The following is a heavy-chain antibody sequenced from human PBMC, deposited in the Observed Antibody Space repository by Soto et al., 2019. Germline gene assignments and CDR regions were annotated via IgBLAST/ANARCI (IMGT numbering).Heavy chain of an antibody. CDR1: GFSLSTSGVG. V-gene: IGHV2-5*02. CDR3: AHSVYYDYIWGSYRYTGSFDY. J-gene: IGHJ4*02. CDR2: IYWDDDK. D-gene: IGHD3-16*02. Sequence: QITLKESGPTLVKPTQTLTLTCTFSGFSLSTSGVGVGWIRQPPGKALEWLALIYWDDDKRYSPSLKSRLTITKDPSKNQVVLTMTNMDPVDTATYYCAHSVYYDYIWGSYRYTGSFDYWGQGTLVTVSS.